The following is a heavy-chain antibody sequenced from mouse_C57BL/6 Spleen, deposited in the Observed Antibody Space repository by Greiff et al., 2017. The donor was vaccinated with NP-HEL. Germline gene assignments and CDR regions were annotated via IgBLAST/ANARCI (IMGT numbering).Heavy chain of an antibody. CDR3: AGVYDGYYSFAC. Sequence: QVQLQQSGAELARPGASVKLSCKASGYTFTSYGISWVKQRTGQGLEWICEIYPRSGNTYYNEKFKGKATLTADKSSSTAYMELRSLTSEDSAVYFCAGVYDGYYSFACWGQGTLVTVSA. V-gene: IGHV1-81*01. CDR2: IYPRSGNT. CDR1: GYTFTSYG. J-gene: IGHJ3*01. D-gene: IGHD2-3*01.